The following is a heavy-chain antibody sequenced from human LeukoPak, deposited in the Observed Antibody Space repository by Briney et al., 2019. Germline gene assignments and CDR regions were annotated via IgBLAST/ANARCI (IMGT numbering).Heavy chain of an antibody. CDR3: ARDPRGAGTASGYFDY. J-gene: IGHJ4*02. Sequence: SETLSLTCTVSGGSISSYYWSWIRQPAGKGLEWIGRIYTSGSTKYNPSLTSRFTMSVDTSNNQFSLNLSSVTASDTAVYYCARDPRGAGTASGYFDYWGQGTLVTVSS. V-gene: IGHV4-4*07. CDR1: GGSISSYY. CDR2: IYTSGST. D-gene: IGHD6-13*01.